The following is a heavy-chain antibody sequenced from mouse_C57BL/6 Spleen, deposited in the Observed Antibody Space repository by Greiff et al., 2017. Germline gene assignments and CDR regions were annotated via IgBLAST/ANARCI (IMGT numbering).Heavy chain of an antibody. Sequence: VQGVESGAELVRPGTSVKVSCKASGYAFTNYLIEWVKQRPGQGLEWIGVINPGSGGTNYNEKFKGKATLTADKSSSTAYMQLSSLTSEDSAVYFCARSGLRDWYFDVWGTGTTVTVSS. V-gene: IGHV1-54*01. D-gene: IGHD2-2*01. CDR1: GYAFTNYL. CDR3: ARSGLRDWYFDV. CDR2: INPGSGGT. J-gene: IGHJ1*03.